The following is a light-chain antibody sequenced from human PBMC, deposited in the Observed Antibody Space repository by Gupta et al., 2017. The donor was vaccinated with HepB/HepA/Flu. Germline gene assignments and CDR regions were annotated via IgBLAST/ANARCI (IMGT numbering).Light chain of an antibody. CDR2: DVD. V-gene: IGLV2-11*01. CDR1: SSDVGAYNY. J-gene: IGLJ1*01. CDR3: CSYAGDYTYV. Sequence: QSALTQPRSASGSPGQSVAISCTGTSSDVGAYNYVSWYQQHPGKAPKLMISDVDKRPSGVPDRFSGSKSGNTASLTISGLQAEDEADYYCCSYAGDYTYVFGTGTTVTVL.